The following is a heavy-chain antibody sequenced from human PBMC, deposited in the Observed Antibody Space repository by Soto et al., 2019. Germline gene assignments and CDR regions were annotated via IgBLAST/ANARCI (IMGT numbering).Heavy chain of an antibody. J-gene: IGHJ4*02. CDR1: GGSFSGYY. V-gene: IGHV4-34*01. D-gene: IGHD1-26*01. CDR2: INHSGST. CDR3: AGSYAPLRAGD. Sequence: QVQLQQWGAGLLKPSETLSLTCAVYGGSFSGYYWRWIRQPPGKGLEWVGEINHSGSTSYNPSLKRPVTLSVEPAQNQFPLRLASVTAAETAVYYCAGSYAPLRAGDWGQGTLVTVSS.